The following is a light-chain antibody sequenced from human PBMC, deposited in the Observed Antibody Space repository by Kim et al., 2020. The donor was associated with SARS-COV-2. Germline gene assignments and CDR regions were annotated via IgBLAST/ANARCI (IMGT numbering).Light chain of an antibody. J-gene: IGLJ1*01. CDR1: SSDVGLYNY. Sequence: GQSITLSCTRTSSDVGLYNYVSWYQQHPGKAPKLIIFDVSNRPSGASDHFSGSKSGNTASLTISGLQAEDEADYYCSSYTSSSTLVFGTGTKVTVL. CDR2: DVS. V-gene: IGLV2-14*03. CDR3: SSYTSSSTLV.